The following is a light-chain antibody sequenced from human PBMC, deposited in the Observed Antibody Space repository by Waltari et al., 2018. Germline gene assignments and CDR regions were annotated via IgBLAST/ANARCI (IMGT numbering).Light chain of an antibody. CDR1: QSISSW. J-gene: IGKJ4*01. Sequence: DIQMTQSPSTLSASVGDRVTITCRASQSISSWLAWYQQKPGKAPKLLIYDASSLESGVPSRFSGSGSGTDFTLTISILEPEDFATYYCQQHDRPPLTFGGGTRVEIK. V-gene: IGKV1-5*01. CDR3: QQHDRPPLT. CDR2: DAS.